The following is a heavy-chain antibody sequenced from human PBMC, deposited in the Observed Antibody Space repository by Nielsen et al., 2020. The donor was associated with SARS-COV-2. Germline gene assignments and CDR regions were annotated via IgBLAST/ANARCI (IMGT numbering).Heavy chain of an antibody. CDR2: IKQDGSEK. J-gene: IGHJ4*02. Sequence: GESLKISCAASGFTFTHYYMTWVRQAPGKGLEWVANIKQDGSEKYNVDSVKGRFTISRDNARNSVYLQMNSLRAEDTAVYYCATSPRGRKYYFDYWGQGTLVAVSS. V-gene: IGHV3-7*03. D-gene: IGHD1-26*01. CDR1: GFTFTHYY. CDR3: ATSPRGRKYYFDY.